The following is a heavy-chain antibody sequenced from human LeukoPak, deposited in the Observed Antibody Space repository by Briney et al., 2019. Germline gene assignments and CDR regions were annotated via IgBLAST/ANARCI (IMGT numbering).Heavy chain of an antibody. J-gene: IGHJ6*03. D-gene: IGHD3-22*01. CDR1: GGSISSYY. V-gene: IGHV4-59*01. CDR3: ARDRHYYDRYMDV. CDR2: IYYSGST. Sequence: PSETLSLTCTVSGGSISSYYWSWIRQPPGKGLEWIGYIYYSGSTNYNPSLKSRVTISVDTSKNQFSLKLRSVTAADTAVYYCARDRHYYDRYMDVWGKGTTVTVSS.